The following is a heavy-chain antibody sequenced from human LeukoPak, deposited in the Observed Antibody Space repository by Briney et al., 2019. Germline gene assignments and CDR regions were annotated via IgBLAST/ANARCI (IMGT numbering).Heavy chain of an antibody. Sequence: PGGSLRLSCAASGFNNSYNTYSMNWVRQAPGKGLEWISYISSTSNTIYYADSVKGRFTISRDNAENSLYLQMNSLRAEDTAVYYCAPVQCTRIKCFHFFAHWGQGTQVTVSS. J-gene: IGHJ4*02. CDR1: GFNNSYNTYS. CDR2: ISSTSNTI. V-gene: IGHV3-48*04. CDR3: APVQCTRIKCFHFFAH. D-gene: IGHD2-8*01.